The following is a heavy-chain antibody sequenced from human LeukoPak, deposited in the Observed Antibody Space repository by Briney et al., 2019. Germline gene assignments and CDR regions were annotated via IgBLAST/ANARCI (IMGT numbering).Heavy chain of an antibody. V-gene: IGHV3-30*04. CDR2: ISYDGSNK. Sequence: PGGSLRLSCAASGFTFSNYAIHWVRQAPGKGMEWVAIISYDGSNKYYADSVKGRFTISRDNAKNTLYLQMNSLRAEDTAVYYCARTFLDWGQGTLSPSPQ. CDR1: GFTFSNYA. CDR3: ARTFLD. D-gene: IGHD3-16*01. J-gene: IGHJ4*02.